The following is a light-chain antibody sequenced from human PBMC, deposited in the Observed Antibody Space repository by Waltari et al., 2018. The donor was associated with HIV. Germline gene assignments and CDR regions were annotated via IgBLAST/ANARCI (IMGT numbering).Light chain of an antibody. Sequence: QSALTQPASVSGSRGQSITISCTGTSSDVGVYNYVSWYQQHPGKAPKLMIYDVTNRPSVFSNRFAGNTSDTTASPTISGLQADDEADYYCSSYTSNSRVFGTGTKVTVL. CDR1: SSDVGVYNY. CDR3: SSYTSNSRV. J-gene: IGLJ1*01. CDR2: DVT. V-gene: IGLV2-14*03.